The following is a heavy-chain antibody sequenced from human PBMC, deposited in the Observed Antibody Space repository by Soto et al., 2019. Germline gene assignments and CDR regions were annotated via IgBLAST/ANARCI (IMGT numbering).Heavy chain of an antibody. CDR1: GGTFSSYT. Sequence: GASVKVSCKASGGTFSSYTISWVRQAPGQGLEWMGRIIPILGIANYARKFQGRVTITADKSTSTAYMELSSLRSEDTAVYYCARDSMTTVTSLGYWGQGTLVTVSS. CDR2: IIPILGIA. D-gene: IGHD4-17*01. J-gene: IGHJ4*02. CDR3: ARDSMTTVTSLGY. V-gene: IGHV1-69*04.